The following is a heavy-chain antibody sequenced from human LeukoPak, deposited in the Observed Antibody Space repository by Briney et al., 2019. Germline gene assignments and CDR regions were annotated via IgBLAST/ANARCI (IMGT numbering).Heavy chain of an antibody. V-gene: IGHV4-39*07. J-gene: IGHJ4*02. CDR2: IYYSGST. CDR3: ARGNYLDY. Sequence: SETLSLTCTVSGGSISSSYYYWGWIRQPPGKGLEWIGSIYYSGSTYYNPSLKSRVTISVDTSKNQFSLKLSSVTAADTAVYYCARGNYLDYWGQGTLVTVSS. CDR1: GGSISSSYYY.